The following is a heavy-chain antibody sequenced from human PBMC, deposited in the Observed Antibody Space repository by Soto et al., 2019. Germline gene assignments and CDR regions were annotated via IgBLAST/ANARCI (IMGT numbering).Heavy chain of an antibody. V-gene: IGHV6-1*01. CDR2: TYYRSKWYN. CDR3: ARYVDTAIRLHETKTHYYYGMDV. Sequence: PSQTLSLTCAISGDSVSSNSAAWNWIRQSPSRGLEWLGRTYYRSKWYNDYAVSVKSRITINPDTSKNQFSLQLNSVTPEDTAVYYCARYVDTAIRLHETKTHYYYGMDVWGQGTTVTVSS. CDR1: GDSVSSNSAA. D-gene: IGHD5-18*01. J-gene: IGHJ6*02.